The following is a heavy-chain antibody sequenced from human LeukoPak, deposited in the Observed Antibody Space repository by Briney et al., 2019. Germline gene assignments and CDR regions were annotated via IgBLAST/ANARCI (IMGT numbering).Heavy chain of an antibody. CDR2: ISYDANTK. CDR1: GFTFSSDG. J-gene: IGHJ4*02. Sequence: GGSLRLSCAASGFTFSSDGMHWVRRAPGKGLEWLTFISYDANTKYYSDSVRGRFTVSRDNSKNTMYLQMNSLRPEDTAMYYCAKDRASSWSLDYWGQGNLVTVSS. D-gene: IGHD6-13*01. V-gene: IGHV3-30*18. CDR3: AKDRASSWSLDY.